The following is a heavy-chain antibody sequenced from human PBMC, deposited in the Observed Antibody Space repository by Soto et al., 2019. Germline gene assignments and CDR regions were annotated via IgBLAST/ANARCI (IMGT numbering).Heavy chain of an antibody. V-gene: IGHV4-34*01. D-gene: IGHD6-13*01. J-gene: IGHJ4*02. CDR3: ARGPLDIAAAGTIDY. CDR1: GGSFSGYY. CDR2: INHSGST. Sequence: SETLSLTCAVYGGSFSGYYWSWIRQPPGKGLEWIGEINHSGSTNYNPSLKSRVTISVDTSKNQFSLKLSSVTAADTAVYYCARGPLDIAAAGTIDYWGQGTLVTVSS.